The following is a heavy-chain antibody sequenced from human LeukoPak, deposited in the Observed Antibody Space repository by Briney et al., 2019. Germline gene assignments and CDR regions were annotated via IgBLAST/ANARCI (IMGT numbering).Heavy chain of an antibody. CDR2: IYYSGST. CDR1: GGSISSGGYY. V-gene: IGHV4-31*03. Sequence: SETLSLTCTVSGGSISSGGYYWSWIRQHAGKGLEWIGYIYYSGSTYYNPSLKSRVTISVDTSKNRFSLKLSSVTAADTAVYYCARAPGLDGEYFDYWGQGTLVTVSS. J-gene: IGHJ4*02. D-gene: IGHD3/OR15-3a*01. CDR3: ARAPGLDGEYFDY.